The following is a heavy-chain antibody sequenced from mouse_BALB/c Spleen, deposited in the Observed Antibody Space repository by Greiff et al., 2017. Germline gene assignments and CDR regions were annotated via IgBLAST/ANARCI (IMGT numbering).Heavy chain of an antibody. CDR3: ARTIYYAMDY. CDR2: ISYSGST. V-gene: IGHV3-2*02. J-gene: IGHJ4*01. Sequence: EVKLVESGPGLVKPSQSLSLTCTVTGYSITSDYAWNWIRQFPGNKLEWMGYISYSGSTSYNPSLKSRISITRDTSKNQFFLQLNSVTTEDTATYYCARTIYYAMDYWGQGTSVTVSS. CDR1: GYSITSDYA.